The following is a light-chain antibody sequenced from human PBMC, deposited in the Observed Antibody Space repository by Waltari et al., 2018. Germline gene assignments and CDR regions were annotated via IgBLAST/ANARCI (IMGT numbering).Light chain of an antibody. CDR2: GRG. CDR3: QSYDTSLSVV. CDR1: GSNIGAGYD. J-gene: IGLJ3*02. Sequence: QSVLTQPPSVSGAPGQRVTISCTGSGSNIGAGYDVHWYQQLPRAAPKLLLYGRGSRPLGAPERFLGSTSGTSASLAIIGLQAEDEADYYCQSYDTSLSVVFGGGTKLTVL. V-gene: IGLV1-40*01.